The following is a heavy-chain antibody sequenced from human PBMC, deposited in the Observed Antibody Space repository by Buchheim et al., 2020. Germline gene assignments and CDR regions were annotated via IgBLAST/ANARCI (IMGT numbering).Heavy chain of an antibody. CDR1: GFTFSSYA. Sequence: EVQLLESGGGLVQPGGSLRLSCAASGFTFSSYAMSWVRQAPGKGLEWVSAISGSGGSTYYADSVKGRFTISRDNSKNTLYLQMNSLRAEDTAVYYCATFSGAARTNYYYYYYGMDVWGQGTT. CDR3: ATFSGAARTNYYYYYYGMDV. V-gene: IGHV3-23*01. J-gene: IGHJ6*02. CDR2: ISGSGGST. D-gene: IGHD6-6*01.